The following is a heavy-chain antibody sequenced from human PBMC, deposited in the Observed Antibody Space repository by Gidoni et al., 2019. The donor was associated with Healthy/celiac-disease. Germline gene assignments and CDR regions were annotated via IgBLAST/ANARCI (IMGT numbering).Heavy chain of an antibody. V-gene: IGHV1-69*01. CDR3: ARDTAVVIATYYYYYGMDV. D-gene: IGHD2-21*01. J-gene: IGHJ6*02. CDR1: GGTFSSYA. CDR2: IISIFGTA. Sequence: QVQLVQSGAEVKKPGSSVKVSCKASGGTFSSYAISWVRQAPGQGLEWMGGIISIFGTANYAQKFQGRVTITADESTSTAYMELSSLRSEDTAVYYCARDTAVVIATYYYYYGMDVWGQGTTVTVSS.